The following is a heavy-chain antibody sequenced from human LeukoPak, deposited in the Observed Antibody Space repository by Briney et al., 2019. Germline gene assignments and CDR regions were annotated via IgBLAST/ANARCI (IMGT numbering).Heavy chain of an antibody. V-gene: IGHV5-51*01. D-gene: IGHD3-16*01. CDR1: GYRFISYW. J-gene: IGHJ3*02. Sequence: GESLKISCKGSGYRFISYWIGWVRQMPGKGLEWMGTIYPGDSDRRDSPSFQGQVTISVDKSISTAYLQWSSLKASDTAMYYCARRGDFGNRDGFDIWGQGTMITVSS. CDR2: IYPGDSDR. CDR3: ARRGDFGNRDGFDI.